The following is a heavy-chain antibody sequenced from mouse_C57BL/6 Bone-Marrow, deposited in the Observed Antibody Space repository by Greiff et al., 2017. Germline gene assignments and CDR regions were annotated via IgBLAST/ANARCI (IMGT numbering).Heavy chain of an antibody. Sequence: VQLQQSGAELVRPGASVKLSCTASGFNIKDDYMHWVKQRPEQGLEWIGWIDPENGDTEYASKFQGKATITADTSSHTAYLQLSSLTSEDTDVYYSTTYSIYWYFDVWGTGTTVTVSS. V-gene: IGHV14-4*01. CDR2: IDPENGDT. CDR1: GFNIKDDY. CDR3: TTYSIYWYFDV. D-gene: IGHD2-5*01. J-gene: IGHJ1*03.